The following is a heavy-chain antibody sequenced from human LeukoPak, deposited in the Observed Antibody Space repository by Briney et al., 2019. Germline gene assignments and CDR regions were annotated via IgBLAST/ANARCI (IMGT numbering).Heavy chain of an antibody. V-gene: IGHV3-74*01. Sequence: GGSLRLSCAASGFTFSSYWMHWVRQAPGKGLVWVSRINSDGSSTSYADSVKGRYTISRDNAKNTLYLQMNSLRAEDTAVYYCARGDIVVVPAAIVDYWGQGTLVTVSS. CDR3: ARGDIVVVPAAIVDY. J-gene: IGHJ4*02. CDR2: INSDGSST. D-gene: IGHD2-2*02. CDR1: GFTFSSYW.